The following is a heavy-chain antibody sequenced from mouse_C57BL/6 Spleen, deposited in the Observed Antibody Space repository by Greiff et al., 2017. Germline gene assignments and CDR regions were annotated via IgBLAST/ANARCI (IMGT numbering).Heavy chain of an antibody. V-gene: IGHV1-26*01. CDR3: ARRIYYEEGYFDY. Sequence: EVQLQQSGPELVKPGASVKISCKASGYTFTDYYMNWVKQSHGKSLEWIGDINPNNGGTSYNQKFKGKATLTVDKSSSTAYMELRSLTSEDSAVYYCARRIYYEEGYFDYWGQGTTLTVSS. CDR2: INPNNGGT. J-gene: IGHJ2*01. CDR1: GYTFTDYY. D-gene: IGHD2-4*01.